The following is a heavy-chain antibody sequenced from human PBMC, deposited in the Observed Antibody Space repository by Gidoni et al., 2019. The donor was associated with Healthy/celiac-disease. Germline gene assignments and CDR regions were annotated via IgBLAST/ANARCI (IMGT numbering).Heavy chain of an antibody. V-gene: IGHV3-30-3*01. D-gene: IGHD6-13*01. Sequence: QVQLVESGGGVVQPGRSLRLSCAASGFTFSSYAMPWVRQAPGKGLEWVAVISYYGSNKYYADSVKGRFTSSRDNSKNTLYLQMNSLRAEDTAVYYCARDGDIAAATANRPESESAPDYWGQGTLVTVSS. CDR2: ISYYGSNK. CDR3: ARDGDIAAATANRPESESAPDY. J-gene: IGHJ4*02. CDR1: GFTFSSYA.